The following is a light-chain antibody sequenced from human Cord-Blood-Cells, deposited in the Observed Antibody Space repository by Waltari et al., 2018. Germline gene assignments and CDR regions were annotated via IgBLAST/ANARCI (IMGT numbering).Light chain of an antibody. Sequence: EIVLTQSPGTLSLSPGERATLSCRASQSVSRSYLSWYQQKPGQAPRLLIYGASSRATGIPDRCSGSGSGTDFTLTISRLEPEDFAVYYCQQYGSSPTFGQGTKLEIK. V-gene: IGKV3-20*01. CDR3: QQYGSSPT. J-gene: IGKJ2*01. CDR2: GAS. CDR1: QSVSRSY.